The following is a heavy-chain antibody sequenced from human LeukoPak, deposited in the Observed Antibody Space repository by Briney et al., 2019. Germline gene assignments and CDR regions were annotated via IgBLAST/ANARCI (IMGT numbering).Heavy chain of an antibody. CDR2: ISSSGSTM. CDR3: ARAKRNAFNI. J-gene: IGHJ3*02. V-gene: IGHV3-11*04. Sequence: GGSLRLSCAASGFTFSDYYMSWIRQAPGKGLEWVSYISSSGSTMYYADSVKGRFTISRDNSKSSLYLQMNSLRAEDTAVYYCARAKRNAFNIWGQGTMVTVSS. CDR1: GFTFSDYY.